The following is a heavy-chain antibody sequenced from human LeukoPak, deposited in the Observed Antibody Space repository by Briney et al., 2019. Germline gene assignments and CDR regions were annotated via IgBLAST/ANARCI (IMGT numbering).Heavy chain of an antibody. CDR3: AREGFYGRELFPAFDY. CDR1: GDTFTNYY. J-gene: IGHJ4*02. D-gene: IGHD3-10*01. CDR2: INPSGSST. Sequence: GASVKASCKASGDTFTNYYIHWVRQAPGQGLEWMGIINPSGSSTSYAQKFQGRVTMTRDTSTSTVNMELSNLRSEDTAVYYCAREGFYGRELFPAFDYWGQGTLVTVSS. V-gene: IGHV1-46*01.